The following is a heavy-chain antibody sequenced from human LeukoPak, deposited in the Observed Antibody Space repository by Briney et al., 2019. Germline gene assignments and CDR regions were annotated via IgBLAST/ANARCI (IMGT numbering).Heavy chain of an antibody. CDR2: ISYDGSNK. V-gene: IGHV3-30*18. CDR1: GFTFSSYG. CDR3: AKAYDILTGYYLGVDY. D-gene: IGHD3-9*01. Sequence: GGSLRFSCAASGFTFSSYGMHWVRQAPGKGLEWVAVISYDGSNKYYADSVKGRFTISRDNSKNTLYLQMNSLRAEDTAVYYCAKAYDILTGYYLGVDYWGQGTLVTVSS. J-gene: IGHJ4*02.